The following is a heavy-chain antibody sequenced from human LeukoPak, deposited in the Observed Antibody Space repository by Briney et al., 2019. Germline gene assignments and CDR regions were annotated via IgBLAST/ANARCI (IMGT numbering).Heavy chain of an antibody. CDR3: ARASGSESDWFDP. J-gene: IGHJ5*02. CDR2: IYYRGYT. Sequence: SETLSLTCSVSGGSISTSSYYWGWIRQPPGRGLEWIGSIYYRGYTNHNPSLKSRVTISVDTSKNQFSLNLSSVTAADTAMYYCARASGSESDWFDPWGLGTMVTVSS. V-gene: IGHV4-39*01. D-gene: IGHD5-12*01. CDR1: GGSISTSSYY.